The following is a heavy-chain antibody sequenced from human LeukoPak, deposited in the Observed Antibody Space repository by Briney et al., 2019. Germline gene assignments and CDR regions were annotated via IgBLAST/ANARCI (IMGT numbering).Heavy chain of an antibody. J-gene: IGHJ6*02. CDR2: IIPIFGTA. CDR3: AREGYSYGDYYYGMDV. V-gene: IGHV1-69*13. Sequence: GASVKVSCKASGGTFSSYAISWVRQAPGQGLEWMGGIIPIFGTASYAQKFQGRVTITADESTSTAYMELSSLRSEDTAVYYCAREGYSYGDYYYGMDVWGQGTTVTVSS. D-gene: IGHD5-18*01. CDR1: GGTFSSYA.